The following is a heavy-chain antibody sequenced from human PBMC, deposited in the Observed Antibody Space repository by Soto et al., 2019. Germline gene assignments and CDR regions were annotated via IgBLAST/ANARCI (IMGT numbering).Heavy chain of an antibody. CDR1: GGSFSGYY. J-gene: IGHJ4*02. CDR2: INHSGST. V-gene: IGHV4-34*01. D-gene: IGHD1-26*01. CDR3: AREGGWVFDY. Sequence: SETLSLTCAVYGGSFSGYYWSWIRQPPGKGLEWIGEINHSGSTNYNPSLKSRVTISVDTSKNQFSLKLSSVTAADTAVYYCAREGGWVFDYWGQGTLVTVSS.